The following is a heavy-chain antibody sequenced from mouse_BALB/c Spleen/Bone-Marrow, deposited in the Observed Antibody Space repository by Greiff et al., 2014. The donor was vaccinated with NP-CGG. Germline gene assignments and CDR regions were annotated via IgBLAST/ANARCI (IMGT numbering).Heavy chain of an antibody. D-gene: IGHD1-1*01. CDR2: INPYNDDS. J-gene: IGHJ3*01. Sequence: VQLKESGPELVKPGASVKMSCKASGYTFTTYVMHWGKQKPGQGLEWIGYINPYNDDSKYNEKFKGKATLTSDKSSSTAYMELSSLTSEDSAVYYCARDYYGSTSFAYWGQGTLVTVSA. CDR1: GYTFTTYV. V-gene: IGHV1-14*01. CDR3: ARDYYGSTSFAY.